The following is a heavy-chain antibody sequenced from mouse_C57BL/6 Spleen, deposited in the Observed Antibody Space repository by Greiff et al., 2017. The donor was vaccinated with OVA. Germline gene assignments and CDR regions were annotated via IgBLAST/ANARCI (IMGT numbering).Heavy chain of an antibody. CDR3: TRDTTVVVRYFDV. D-gene: IGHD1-1*01. Sequence: QVHVKQSGAELVRPGASVTLSCKASGYTFTDYEMHWVKQTPVHGLEWIGAIDPETGGTAYNQKFKGKAILTADKSSSTAYMELRSLTSEDSAVYYCTRDTTVVVRYFDVWGTGTTVTVSS. CDR1: GYTFTDYE. CDR2: IDPETGGT. J-gene: IGHJ1*03. V-gene: IGHV1-15*01.